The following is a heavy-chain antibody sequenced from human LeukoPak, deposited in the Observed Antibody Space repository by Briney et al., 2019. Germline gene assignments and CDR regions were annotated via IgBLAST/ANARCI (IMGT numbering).Heavy chain of an antibody. CDR2: IYYSGST. D-gene: IGHD3-10*01. J-gene: IGHJ6*03. Sequence: SETLSLTCTVSGGSISSSSYYWGWIRQPPGKGLEWIGSIYYSGSTNHNPSLKSRVTISVDTSKNQFSLKLSSVTAADTAVYYCARGRHRGRGYYMDVWGKGTTVTVSS. CDR1: GGSISSSSYY. CDR3: ARGRHRGRGYYMDV. V-gene: IGHV4-39*07.